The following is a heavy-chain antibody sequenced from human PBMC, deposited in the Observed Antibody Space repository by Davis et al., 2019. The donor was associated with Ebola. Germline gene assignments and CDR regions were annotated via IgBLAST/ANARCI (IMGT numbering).Heavy chain of an antibody. CDR1: GFTFDDYA. CDR2: ISWNSGSI. V-gene: IGHV3-9*01. Sequence: PGGSLRLSCAASGFTFDDYAMHWVRQAPGKGLEWVSGISWNSGSIGYADSVKGRFTISRDNAKNSLYLQMNSLRAEDTALYYCAKAGPAYYGSGSYYSAAPDYWGQGTLVTVSS. CDR3: AKAGPAYYGSGSYYSAAPDY. J-gene: IGHJ4*02. D-gene: IGHD3-10*01.